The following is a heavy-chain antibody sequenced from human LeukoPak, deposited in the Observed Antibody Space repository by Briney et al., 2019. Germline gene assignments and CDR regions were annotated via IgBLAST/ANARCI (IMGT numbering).Heavy chain of an antibody. Sequence: GGSLRLSCAASGFTFSAYYMSWVRQAPGKGLEWVSYISSSGSTIYYADSVKGRFTISRDNAKNLLYLQMNSLRAGDTAVYYCAKDYRDFDYWGQGTLVTVSS. J-gene: IGHJ4*02. CDR3: AKDYRDFDY. D-gene: IGHD3-16*02. CDR1: GFTFSAYY. V-gene: IGHV3-11*01. CDR2: ISSSGSTI.